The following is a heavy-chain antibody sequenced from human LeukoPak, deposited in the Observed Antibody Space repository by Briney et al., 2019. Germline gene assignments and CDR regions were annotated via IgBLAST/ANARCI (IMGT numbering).Heavy chain of an antibody. V-gene: IGHV3-30*04. D-gene: IGHD3-10*01. J-gene: IGHJ4*02. CDR3: AREGTDYYGSGCYYFDY. CDR2: ISYDGSNK. CDR1: GFTFSSYA. Sequence: PGRSLRLSCAASGFTFSSYAMHWVRQAPGKGLEWVAVISYDGSNKYYADSVKGRFTISRDNSKNTLYLQMNSLRAEDTAVYYCAREGTDYYGSGCYYFDYWGQGTLVTVSS.